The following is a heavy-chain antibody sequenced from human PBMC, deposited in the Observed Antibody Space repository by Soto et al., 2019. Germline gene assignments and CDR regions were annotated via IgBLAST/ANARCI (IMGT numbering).Heavy chain of an antibody. V-gene: IGHV4-34*01. CDR2: INHSGST. J-gene: IGHJ6*02. CDR3: ARGRDYYGSGSYSRRYYYYYYGMDV. D-gene: IGHD3-10*01. Sequence: SDTLSLNCAVYGGSFSGYYWSWIRQPPGKGLEWIGEINHSGSTNYNPSLKSRVTISVDTSKNQFSLKLSSVTAADTAVYYCARGRDYYGSGSYSRRYYYYYYGMDVWGQGTTVT. CDR1: GGSFSGYY.